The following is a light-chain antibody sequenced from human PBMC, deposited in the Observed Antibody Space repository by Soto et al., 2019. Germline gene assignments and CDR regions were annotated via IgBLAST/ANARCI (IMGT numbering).Light chain of an antibody. CDR1: TAISNY. V-gene: IGKV1-27*01. CDR3: QKYNSAPLT. J-gene: IGKJ4*01. CDR2: AAS. Sequence: DIQMTQSPSSLSASVGDRVTITCRASTAISNYLAWYQQKPGKVPKLLIYAASTLQSGVPSRFSGSGSGTDFTLTISILQPEDVATYYCQKYNSAPLTFGGGTKVEIK.